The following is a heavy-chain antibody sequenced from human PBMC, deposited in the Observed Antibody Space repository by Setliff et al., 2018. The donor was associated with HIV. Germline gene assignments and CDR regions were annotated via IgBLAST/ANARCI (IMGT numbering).Heavy chain of an antibody. CDR1: GGSISSPNYY. CDR2: IHYSGST. D-gene: IGHD3-22*01. Sequence: PSETLSLTCTVSGGSISSPNYYWSWIRQHPGKGLEWVAYIHYSGSTNYNPPLKRPLTISVDRSKNQFSLRLSSVTAADTATYYCARVAKASTGYWGSLSYYLDVWGKGTTVTVSS. J-gene: IGHJ6*03. CDR3: ARVAKASTGYWGSLSYYLDV. V-gene: IGHV4-31*01.